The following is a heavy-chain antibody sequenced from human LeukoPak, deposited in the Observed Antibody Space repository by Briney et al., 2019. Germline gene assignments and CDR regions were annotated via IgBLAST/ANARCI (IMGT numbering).Heavy chain of an antibody. D-gene: IGHD6-25*01. V-gene: IGHV1-18*01. CDR1: GHTLRTYG. Sequence: ASVKVSCKAPGHTLRTYGISWVRQDPGQGLEWMGWISANNGNTNYAQKFQDRVTMTTDTSTSTAYMELRSLRSDDTAVYYCAKEGGGSIWYFDLWGRGTLVTVSS. CDR3: AKEGGGSIWYFDL. J-gene: IGHJ2*01. CDR2: ISANNGNT.